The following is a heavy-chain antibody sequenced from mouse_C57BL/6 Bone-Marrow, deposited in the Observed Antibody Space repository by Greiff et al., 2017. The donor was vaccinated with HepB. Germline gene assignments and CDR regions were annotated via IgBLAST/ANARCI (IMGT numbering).Heavy chain of an antibody. CDR2: ISDGGSYT. D-gene: IGHD1-1*01. CDR3: ARDPVTTVPPYYYAMDY. J-gene: IGHJ4*01. V-gene: IGHV5-4*01. CDR1: GFTFSSYA. Sequence: EVQWVESGGGLVKPGGSLKLSCAASGFTFSSYAMSWVRQTPEKRLEWVATISDGGSYTYYPDNVKGRFTISRDNAKNNLYLQMSHLKSEDTAMYYCARDPVTTVPPYYYAMDYWGQGTSVTVSS.